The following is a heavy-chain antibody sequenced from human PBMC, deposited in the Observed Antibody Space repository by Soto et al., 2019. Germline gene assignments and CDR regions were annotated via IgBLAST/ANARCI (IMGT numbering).Heavy chain of an antibody. CDR2: MSYDGSEK. V-gene: IGHV3-30*18. J-gene: IGHJ6*02. CDR1: GFTFNTYA. CDR3: SKEGPVYGSKSCLIMDV. Sequence: GGSLRLSCIASGFTFNTYAMHWVRQAPGRGLEWVAAMSYDGSEKYYADSMEGRFTISRDNSKNTLYLEMNNLRLEDTAVYYCSKEGPVYGSKSCLIMDVWGQGTPVTVSS. D-gene: IGHD3-10*01.